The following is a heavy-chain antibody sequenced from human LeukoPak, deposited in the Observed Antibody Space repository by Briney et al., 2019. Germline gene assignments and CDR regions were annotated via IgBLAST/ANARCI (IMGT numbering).Heavy chain of an antibody. Sequence: GGSLRLSCAASGFTFKRYNMHWVRKAPGKGLEWVAFIEDDGSNKNYADAVKGRFTVSRDNSINTLYLHMNSLRIEDMAVYYCAKDSAWATDYWGRGTLVTVSS. CDR1: GFTFKRYN. CDR2: IEDDGSNK. CDR3: AKDSAWATDY. D-gene: IGHD6-19*01. V-gene: IGHV3-30*02. J-gene: IGHJ4*02.